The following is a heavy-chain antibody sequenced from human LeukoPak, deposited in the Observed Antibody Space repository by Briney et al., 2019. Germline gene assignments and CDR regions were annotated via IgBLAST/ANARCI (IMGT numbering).Heavy chain of an antibody. Sequence: SETLSLTCTVSGGSISSGGYYWSWIRQHPGKGLEWIGYIYYSGSTYYNPSLKSRVTISVDTSKNQFSLKLSSVTAADTAVYYCAREIAAAGRTIDYWGQGTLVTVSS. CDR1: GGSISSGGYY. D-gene: IGHD6-13*01. CDR3: AREIAAAGRTIDY. CDR2: IYYSGST. V-gene: IGHV4-31*03. J-gene: IGHJ4*02.